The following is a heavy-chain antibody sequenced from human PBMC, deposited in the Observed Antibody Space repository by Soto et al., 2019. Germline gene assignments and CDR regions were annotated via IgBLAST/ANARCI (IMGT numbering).Heavy chain of an antibody. V-gene: IGHV5-51*01. J-gene: IGHJ6*03. D-gene: IGHD3-9*01. CDR2: IYPGDSDT. CDR3: ARTYYDILTGSPLYYYMDV. CDR1: GYSFTSYW. Sequence: GESLKISCKGSGYSFTSYWIGWVRQMPGKGLEWMGIIYPGDSDTRYSPSFQGQVTISADKSISTAYLQWSSLKASDTAMYYCARTYYDILTGSPLYYYMDVWGKGTTVTVSS.